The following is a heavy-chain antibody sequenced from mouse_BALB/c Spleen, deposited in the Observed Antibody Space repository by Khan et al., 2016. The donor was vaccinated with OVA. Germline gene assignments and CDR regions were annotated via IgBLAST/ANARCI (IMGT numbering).Heavy chain of an antibody. CDR1: GFSLTNYG. D-gene: IGHD2-10*01. CDR2: IWGDGSR. CDR3: ARQPYYHYNIMDY. V-gene: IGHV2-6-1*01. Sequence: QVQLKESGPGLVAPSQSPFTTRSISGFSLTNYGVHWVGQPPGKGVEWLVVIWGDGSRIENSALKSRLTISKDNSKSQVFLHMNIRQTDDTAVYFCARQPYYHYNIMDYWGQGTPVTDSS. J-gene: IGHJ4*01.